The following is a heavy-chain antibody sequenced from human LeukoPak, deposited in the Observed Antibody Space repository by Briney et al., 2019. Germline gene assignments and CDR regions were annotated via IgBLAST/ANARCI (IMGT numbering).Heavy chain of an antibody. J-gene: IGHJ1*01. Sequence: SVKVSCKASGGTFSSYAISWVRQAPGQGLEWMGRIIPILGIANYAQKFQGRVTITTDESTSTAYMELSSLRSEDTAVYYCARRYCTRTSCQGYFHQWGQGTLVTVSS. CDR3: ARRYCTRTSCQGYFHQ. CDR2: IIPILGIA. CDR1: GGTFSSYA. D-gene: IGHD2-2*01. V-gene: IGHV1-69*04.